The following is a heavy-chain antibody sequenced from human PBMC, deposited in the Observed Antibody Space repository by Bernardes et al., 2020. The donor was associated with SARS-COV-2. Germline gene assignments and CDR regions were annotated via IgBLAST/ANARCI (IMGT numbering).Heavy chain of an antibody. D-gene: IGHD6-19*01. Sequence: GGSLRLSCAASGFTFSSYWMSWVRQAPGKGLEWVANIKQDGSEKYYVDSVKGRFTISRDNAKNSLYLQMNSLRAEDTAVYYCASGIAVAGKTRYYYGMDVWGQGTTVTVSS. CDR1: GFTFSSYW. V-gene: IGHV3-7*01. CDR3: ASGIAVAGKTRYYYGMDV. J-gene: IGHJ6*02. CDR2: IKQDGSEK.